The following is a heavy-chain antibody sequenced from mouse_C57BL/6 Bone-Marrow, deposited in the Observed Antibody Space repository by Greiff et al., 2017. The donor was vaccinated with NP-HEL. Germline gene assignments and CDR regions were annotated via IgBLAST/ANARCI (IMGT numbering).Heavy chain of an antibody. J-gene: IGHJ4*01. CDR2: ISSGGSYT. Sequence: EVMLVESGGDLVKPGGSLKLSCAASGFTFSSYGMSWVRQTPDKRLEWVATISSGGSYTYYPDSVKGRFTISRDNAKNTLYLQMSSLKSEDTAMYYCANGFRYYAMDYWGQGTSVTVSS. CDR3: ANGFRYYAMDY. V-gene: IGHV5-6*02. CDR1: GFTFSSYG.